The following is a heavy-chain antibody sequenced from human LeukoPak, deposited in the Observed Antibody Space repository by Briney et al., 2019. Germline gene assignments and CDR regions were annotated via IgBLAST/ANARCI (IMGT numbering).Heavy chain of an antibody. V-gene: IGHV3-30*07. CDR2: ISYDGSTK. D-gene: IGHD5-18*01. CDR3: VRHNYGYDY. J-gene: IGHJ4*02. CDR1: GFTFSSYA. Sequence: GGSLRLSCAASGFTFSSYAMHWVRQAPGKGLEWVAVISYDGSTKYYADSVKGRFTISRDNSKNTLSLQMNSLRAEDTAVYYCVRHNYGYDYWGQGTPVTVSS.